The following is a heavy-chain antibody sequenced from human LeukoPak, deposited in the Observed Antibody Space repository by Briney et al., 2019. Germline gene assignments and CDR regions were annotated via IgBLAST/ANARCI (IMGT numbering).Heavy chain of an antibody. D-gene: IGHD3-22*01. CDR2: ISGSGGST. CDR1: GFTLSSYA. V-gene: IGHV3-23*01. Sequence: GGSLRLSCAASGFTLSSYAMSGVRQAPGKGLEWVSAISGSGGSTYYADSVKGRYTISRDNSKNTLYLQMNSLRAEDTAVYYCAKAGDSSGYYYFAYWARGPLLTVSS. J-gene: IGHJ4*02. CDR3: AKAGDSSGYYYFAY.